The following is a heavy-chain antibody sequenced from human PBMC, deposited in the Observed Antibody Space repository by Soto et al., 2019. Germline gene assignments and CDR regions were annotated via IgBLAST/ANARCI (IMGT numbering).Heavy chain of an antibody. D-gene: IGHD3-9*01. Sequence: QVQLVQSGAEVKKPGASVKVSCKASGYTFTSHDINWVRQAAGQGLEWMGWMNPDSGDAGFAQKFQGRVTLTRNTSVTTAYREMNSLRSEDTAVYYCTRCSEKEYWLTAYAFDIWGQGTMVTVSS. J-gene: IGHJ3*02. CDR3: TRCSEKEYWLTAYAFDI. CDR1: GYTFTSHD. V-gene: IGHV1-8*01. CDR2: MNPDSGDA.